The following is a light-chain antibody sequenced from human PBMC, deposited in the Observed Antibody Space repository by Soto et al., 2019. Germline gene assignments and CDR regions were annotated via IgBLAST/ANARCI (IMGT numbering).Light chain of an antibody. V-gene: IGKV1-5*03. Sequence: DIQMTQSPSTLSASVGDRVTITCRASQSISSWLAWYQQKPGKAPKLLIYKASSLESGVPSRFSGSGSGTEFTLTISSLQTDDFATDYCQQYNSYPVTCGQGTKVDIK. CDR2: KAS. CDR3: QQYNSYPVT. J-gene: IGKJ1*01. CDR1: QSISSW.